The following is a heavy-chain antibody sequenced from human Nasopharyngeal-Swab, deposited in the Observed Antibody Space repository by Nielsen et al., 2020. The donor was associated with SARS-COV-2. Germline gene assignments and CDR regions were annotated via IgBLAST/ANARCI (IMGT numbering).Heavy chain of an antibody. CDR2: INSDGSST. J-gene: IGHJ3*02. V-gene: IGHV3-74*01. D-gene: IGHD1-1*01. Sequence: GGSMRLSCAASGFTFSSYWMHWVRQAPGKGLVWVSRINSDGSSTSYADSVKGRFTISRDNAKNTLYLQMNSLRAEDTAVYYCARSLILQRDAFDIWGQGTMVTVSS. CDR3: ARSLILQRDAFDI. CDR1: GFTFSSYW.